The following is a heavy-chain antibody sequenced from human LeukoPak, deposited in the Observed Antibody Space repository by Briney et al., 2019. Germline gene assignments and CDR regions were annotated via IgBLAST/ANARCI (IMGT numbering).Heavy chain of an antibody. Sequence: GASVKVSFKPSGYTFTHYYIHWVRQAPGQGLEWMGWINPNSGGTSYAQNFQGRVTMTRDTSISTAYMELSRLRSDDTAVYYCARADMSSGYTPNDYWGQGTLVTVSS. V-gene: IGHV1-2*02. CDR3: ARADMSSGYTPNDY. D-gene: IGHD3-22*01. CDR2: INPNSGGT. J-gene: IGHJ4*02. CDR1: GYTFTHYY.